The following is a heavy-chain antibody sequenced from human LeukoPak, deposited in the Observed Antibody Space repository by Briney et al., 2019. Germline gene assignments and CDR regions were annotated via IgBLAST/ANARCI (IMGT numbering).Heavy chain of an antibody. CDR2: ISSSGGST. CDR1: GFTFSSYA. Sequence: GGSLRLSCAASGFTFSSYAMTWVRQAPGKGLQWVSAISSSGGSTYYADSMKGRFTISRDNSKNTLFLQMNSLRAEDTAVYYCAKDSFRSSSGVDPWGQGTLVTVSS. J-gene: IGHJ5*02. CDR3: AKDSFRSSSGVDP. V-gene: IGHV3-23*01. D-gene: IGHD6-19*01.